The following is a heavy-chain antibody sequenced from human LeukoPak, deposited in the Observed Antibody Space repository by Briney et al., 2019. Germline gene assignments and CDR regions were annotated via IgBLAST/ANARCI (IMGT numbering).Heavy chain of an antibody. CDR3: AGSRLRFLQWDY. D-gene: IGHD3-3*01. J-gene: IGHJ4*02. CDR1: AYVVTNSC. Sequence: ASVQISCTASAYVVTNSCFHWVRQTPRHGLQYLGIVDPSVAAPTYAQRFQGRVTMTRDTSTRTIYMELRSLQPEDTAVYYCAGSRLRFLQWDYWGQGTVVTVSS. V-gene: IGHV1-46*01. CDR2: VDPSVAAP.